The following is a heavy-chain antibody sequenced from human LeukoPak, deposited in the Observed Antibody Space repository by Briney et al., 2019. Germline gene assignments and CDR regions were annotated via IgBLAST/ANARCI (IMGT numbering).Heavy chain of an antibody. CDR2: IYYSGST. D-gene: IGHD1-7*01. Sequence: PSETLSLTCTVSGGSISSSSYYWGWIRQPPGKGLEWIGSIYYSGSTYYNPSLKSRVTISVDTSKNQFSLKLSSVTAADTAVYYCARGWNYGLNWFDPWGQGILVTVSS. CDR1: GGSISSSSYY. V-gene: IGHV4-39*07. CDR3: ARGWNYGLNWFDP. J-gene: IGHJ5*02.